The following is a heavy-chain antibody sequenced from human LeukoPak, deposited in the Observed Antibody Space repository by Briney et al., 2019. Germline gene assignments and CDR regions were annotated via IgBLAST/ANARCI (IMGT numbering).Heavy chain of an antibody. Sequence: KPSETLSVTCAVPGGSFCVYYWSWIRQPPGKGLGWIWDINHSGSTNYNPSLKSRVTISVDASKNQFSLKLSSVTAADTAVYYCARGRGYNAFDIWGQGTMVTVSS. CDR1: GGSFCVYY. J-gene: IGHJ3*02. V-gene: IGHV4-34*01. D-gene: IGHD5-18*01. CDR2: INHSGST. CDR3: ARGRGYNAFDI.